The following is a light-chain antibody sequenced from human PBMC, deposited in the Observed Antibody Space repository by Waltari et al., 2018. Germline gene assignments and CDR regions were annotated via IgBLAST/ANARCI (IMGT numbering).Light chain of an antibody. Sequence: QSALTQPPSASGSPGQSVTISCTGTSSDIGGYPYVSWYQQHPGEAPKLIIFEASKRSSGVPDRFSGSKAGHTASLTVSGLQADDEADYYCSSYAGSHTVLLFGGGTKLTVL. CDR2: EAS. V-gene: IGLV2-8*01. CDR1: SSDIGGYPY. CDR3: SSYAGSHTVLL. J-gene: IGLJ2*01.